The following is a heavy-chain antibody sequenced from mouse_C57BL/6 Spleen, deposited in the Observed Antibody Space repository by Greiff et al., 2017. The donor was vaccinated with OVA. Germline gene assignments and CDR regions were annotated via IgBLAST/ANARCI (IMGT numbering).Heavy chain of an antibody. V-gene: IGHV1-15*01. CDR3: TAGYSNFYWYFDV. J-gene: IGHJ1*03. CDR1: GYPFTDYE. Sequence: QVQLQQSGAELVRPGASVTLSCKASGYPFTDYEMHWVKQPPVHGREGIGAIDPETGGTAYNQKFKGKAILTADKSSSTAYMELRSLTSEDSAVYYCTAGYSNFYWYFDVWGTGTTVTVSS. D-gene: IGHD2-5*01. CDR2: IDPETGGT.